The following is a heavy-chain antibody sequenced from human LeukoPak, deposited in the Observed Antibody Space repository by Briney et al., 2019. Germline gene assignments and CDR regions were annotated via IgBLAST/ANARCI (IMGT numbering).Heavy chain of an antibody. CDR3: ARETSQKGAHYMDV. V-gene: IGHV4-39*07. J-gene: IGHJ6*03. D-gene: IGHD3-16*01. CDR1: GGSITSSSYY. Sequence: SETLSLTCIVSGGSITSSSYYWGWIRQPPGKGLEWIGSIYYSGSTDYNSSLKSRVTISVDTSKNQFSLKLSSVTAADTAVYYCARETSQKGAHYMDVWGKGTTVTISS. CDR2: IYYSGST.